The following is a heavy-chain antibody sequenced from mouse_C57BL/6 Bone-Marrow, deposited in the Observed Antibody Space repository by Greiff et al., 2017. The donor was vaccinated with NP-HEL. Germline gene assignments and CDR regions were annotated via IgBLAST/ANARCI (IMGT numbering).Heavy chain of an antibody. CDR2: INPNNGGT. Sequence: EVQLQQSGPELVKPGASVKISCKASGYTFTDYYMNWVKQSHGKSLEWIGDINPNNGGTSYNQKFKGKATLTVDKSSSTAYMELRSLTSEDSAVYYYARAYYDYADGVAYGVQGTLVTVSA. CDR1: GYTFTDYY. D-gene: IGHD2-4*01. CDR3: ARAYYDYADGVAY. J-gene: IGHJ3*01. V-gene: IGHV1-26*01.